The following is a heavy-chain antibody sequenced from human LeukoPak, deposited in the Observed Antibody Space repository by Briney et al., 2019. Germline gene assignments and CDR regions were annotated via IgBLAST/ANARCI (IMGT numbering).Heavy chain of an antibody. V-gene: IGHV3-23*01. CDR1: GFTLRSYA. CDR3: AKDGKKYGSTWDFDY. J-gene: IGHJ4*02. D-gene: IGHD6-13*01. Sequence: GGSLRLSCAASGFTLRSYAMIWVRQTPGKGLEWVSGISASGGNTNYADSVKGRFTISRDNSKNTLYLQLNSLRAEDTAVCYCAKDGKKYGSTWDFDYWGQGTLVTVSS. CDR2: ISASGGNT.